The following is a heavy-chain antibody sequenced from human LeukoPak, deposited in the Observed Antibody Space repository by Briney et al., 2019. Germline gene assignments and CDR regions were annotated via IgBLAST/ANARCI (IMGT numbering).Heavy chain of an antibody. J-gene: IGHJ6*03. CDR1: GYTFTSHG. V-gene: IGHV1-69*06. D-gene: IGHD6-13*01. CDR2: IIPIFGTA. CDR3: ARGGIAAAYYYYYMDV. Sequence: SVKVSCKASGYTFTSHGISWVRQAPGQGLEWMGGIIPIFGTANYAQKFQGRVTITADKSTSTAYMELSSLRSEDTAVYYCARGGIAAAYYYYYMDVWGKGTTVTVSS.